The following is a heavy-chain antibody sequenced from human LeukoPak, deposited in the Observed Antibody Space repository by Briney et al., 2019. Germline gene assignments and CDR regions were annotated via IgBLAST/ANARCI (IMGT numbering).Heavy chain of an antibody. CDR1: GFTFSSYW. V-gene: IGHV3-7*01. Sequence: GGSLRLSCAASGFTFSSYWMSWVRQAPGKGLEWVANIKQDGSEKYYVDSVKGRFTISRDNAKNSLYLQMNSLRAEDTAVYYCAREGRSFYYYYMDVWGKGTTVTASS. CDR3: AREGRSFYYYYMDV. CDR2: IKQDGSEK. J-gene: IGHJ6*03.